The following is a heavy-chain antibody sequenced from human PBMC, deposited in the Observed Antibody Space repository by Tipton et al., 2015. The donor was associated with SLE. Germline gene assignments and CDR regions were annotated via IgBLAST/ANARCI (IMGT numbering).Heavy chain of an antibody. CDR3: ARHITISPRHPIWFDP. V-gene: IGHV4-39*01. CDR2: IFYSGST. Sequence: TLSLTCTVSGGSISDTTHYWAWIRPPPGKGLEWIGSIFYSGSTYYNSSLESRLTISVDTSKNQFSLKLSSVTAADTAIYYCARHITISPRHPIWFDPWGRGTPVTVSS. D-gene: IGHD3-3*01. J-gene: IGHJ5*02. CDR1: GGSISDTTHY.